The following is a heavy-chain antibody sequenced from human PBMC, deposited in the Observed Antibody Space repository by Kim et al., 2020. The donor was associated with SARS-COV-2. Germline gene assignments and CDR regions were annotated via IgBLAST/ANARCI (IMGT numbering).Heavy chain of an antibody. CDR3: VKPGRNYYDSSGYYGGFDY. CDR1: GFTFSSYA. CDR2: ISSNGGST. V-gene: IGHV3-64D*09. J-gene: IGHJ4*02. Sequence: GGSLRLSCSASGFTFSSYAMHWVRQAPGKGLEYVSAISSNGGSTYYADSVKGRFTISRDNSKNTLYLQMSSLSAEDTAVYYCVKPGRNYYDSSGYYGGFDYWPQATLVTVSS. D-gene: IGHD3-22*01.